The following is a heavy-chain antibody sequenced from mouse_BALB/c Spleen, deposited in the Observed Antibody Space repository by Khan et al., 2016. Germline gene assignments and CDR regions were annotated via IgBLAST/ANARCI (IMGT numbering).Heavy chain of an antibody. J-gene: IGHJ3*01. CDR3: VRRDNIGPFAF. CDR1: GYTFIDYS. Sequence: QIQLVQSGPELKKPGETVKISCKASGYTFIDYSIHWVKQAPGKGFKWMGWINTETGEATYADDFKGRFAFSLETSASTAHFQIDNLKNEDTATYFCVRRDNIGPFAFWGQGTLVTVSA. CDR2: INTETGEA. V-gene: IGHV9-2-1*01.